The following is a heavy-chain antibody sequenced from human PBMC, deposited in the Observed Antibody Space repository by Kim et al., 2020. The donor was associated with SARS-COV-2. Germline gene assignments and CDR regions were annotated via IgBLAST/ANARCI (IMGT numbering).Heavy chain of an antibody. V-gene: IGHV1-69*13. Sequence: SVKVSCKASGGTFSSYAISWVRQAPGQGLEWMGGIIPIFGTANYAQKFQGRVTITADESTSTAYMELSSLRSEDTAVYYCQWELLLDYYYGMDVWGQGTTVTVSS. CDR1: GGTFSSYA. J-gene: IGHJ6*02. CDR2: IIPIFGTA. CDR3: QWELLLDYYYGMDV. D-gene: IGHD1-26*01.